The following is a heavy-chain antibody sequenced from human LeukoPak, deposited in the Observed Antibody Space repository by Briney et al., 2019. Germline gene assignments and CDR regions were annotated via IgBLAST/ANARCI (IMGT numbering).Heavy chain of an antibody. CDR3: AKEGEDIIVIPAAFAEYFQH. V-gene: IGHV3-23*01. CDR2: ISASGGST. J-gene: IGHJ1*01. CDR1: GFTFSSFA. Sequence: GGSLRLSCAASGFTFSSFAMSWVRQAPGKGLEWVSAISASGGSTYYRDSVKGRFTISRDTSKNTLYLQMNSLRAEDTAVYYCAKEGEDIIVIPAAFAEYFQHWGQGTLVTVSS. D-gene: IGHD2-2*01.